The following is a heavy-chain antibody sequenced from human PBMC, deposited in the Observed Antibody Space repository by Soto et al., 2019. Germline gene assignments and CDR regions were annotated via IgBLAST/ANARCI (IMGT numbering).Heavy chain of an antibody. CDR2: ISSSSSYI. D-gene: IGHD5-12*01. J-gene: IGHJ3*02. Sequence: GGSLRLSCAASGFTFSSYSMNWVRQAPGKGLEWVSSISSSSSYIYYADSVKGRFTISRDNAKNSLYLQMNSLRAEDTAVYYCARDFRGYSGTYSSVAFDIWGQGTMVTVSS. CDR1: GFTFSSYS. CDR3: ARDFRGYSGTYSSVAFDI. V-gene: IGHV3-21*01.